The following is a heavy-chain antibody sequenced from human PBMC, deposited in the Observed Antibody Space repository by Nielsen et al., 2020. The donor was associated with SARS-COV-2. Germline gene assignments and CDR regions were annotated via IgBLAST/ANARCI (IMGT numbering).Heavy chain of an antibody. CDR3: TGGPLHDFWSGYRSY. Sequence: SETLSLTCIVSGGSISDFYWSWVRQTPGKGLEWIGYNFYGGSPAYNPPLRSRVSISVDTSRNQFSLDLNSVTAADTAVYYCTGGPLHDFWSGYRSYWGQGILVTVSS. V-gene: IGHV4-59*01. D-gene: IGHD3-3*01. CDR2: NFYGGSP. CDR1: GGSISDFY. J-gene: IGHJ4*02.